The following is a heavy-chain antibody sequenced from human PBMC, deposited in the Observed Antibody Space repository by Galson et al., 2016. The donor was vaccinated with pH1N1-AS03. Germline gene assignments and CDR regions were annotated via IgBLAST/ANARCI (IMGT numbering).Heavy chain of an antibody. Sequence: ALVQPTQTLTLTCSFSGFSLTSPGVCVTWVRQPPGKALEWLATIDSDDDKYYTTSLKTRLTISKDTSKNQVVLTMTNMDPGDPATYYCARVWGAAAGYFDYWGPGNLVVVSS. V-gene: IGHV2-70*20. D-gene: IGHD6-13*01. CDR3: ARVWGAAAGYFDY. CDR2: IDSDDDK. CDR1: GFSLTSPGVC. J-gene: IGHJ4*02.